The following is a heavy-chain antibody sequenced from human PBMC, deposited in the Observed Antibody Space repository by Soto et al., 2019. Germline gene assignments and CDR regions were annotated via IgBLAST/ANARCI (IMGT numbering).Heavy chain of an antibody. Sequence: QVQLVQSGAEVKKPGASVKVSCKASNYRFNTYGITWVRQAPGQGLEWMGWISAYNGNTIYAQKFQGRVTIATDTSPDTAYMELTSLRSDDTAVYYCARVNEITMVLEVTPCNDAFDIWGQGTMVTVSS. J-gene: IGHJ3*02. D-gene: IGHD3-22*01. V-gene: IGHV1-18*01. CDR2: ISAYNGNT. CDR3: ARVNEITMVLEVTPCNDAFDI. CDR1: NYRFNTYG.